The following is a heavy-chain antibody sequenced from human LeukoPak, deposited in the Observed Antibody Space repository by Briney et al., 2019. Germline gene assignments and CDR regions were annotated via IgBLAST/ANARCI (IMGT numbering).Heavy chain of an antibody. V-gene: IGHV3-49*04. CDR3: TRDAYSTGWNSDY. CDR2: IRSKASGATI. J-gene: IGHJ4*02. D-gene: IGHD6-19*01. Sequence: GGSLRLSCKGSGFTSTDYGTSWVRRAPGKGLEWVGCIRSKASGATIEYAASVKGRFSIARDDSKNIAYLEMNSLKSDDTAVYYCTRDAYSTGWNSDYWGQGTLVTFSS. CDR1: GFTSTDYG.